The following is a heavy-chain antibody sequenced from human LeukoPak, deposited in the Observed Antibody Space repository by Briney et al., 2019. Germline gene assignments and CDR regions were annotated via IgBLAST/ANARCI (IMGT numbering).Heavy chain of an antibody. Sequence: ASVKVSCKAPGYTFTSYAMHWVRQAPGQRLEWMGWINAGNGNTKYSQKFQGRVTMTRDTSTSTVYMELSSLRSEDTAVYYCARVGYSYGPMGYYYYGMDVWGQGTTVTVSS. V-gene: IGHV1-3*01. D-gene: IGHD5-18*01. CDR3: ARVGYSYGPMGYYYYGMDV. CDR1: GYTFTSYA. CDR2: INAGNGNT. J-gene: IGHJ6*02.